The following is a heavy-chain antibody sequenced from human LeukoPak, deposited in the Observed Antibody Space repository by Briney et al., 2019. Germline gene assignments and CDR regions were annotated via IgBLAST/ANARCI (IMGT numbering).Heavy chain of an antibody. V-gene: IGHV4-59*01. D-gene: IGHD5-18*01. J-gene: IGHJ4*02. Sequence: SETLSLTCTVSGGSISSYYWSWIRQLPGKGLEWIGYIYYSGSTNYNPSLKSRVTISVDTSKNQFSLKLSSVTAADTAVYYCARQEDTAGGLGYWGQGTLVTVSS. CDR3: ARQEDTAGGLGY. CDR2: IYYSGST. CDR1: GGSISSYY.